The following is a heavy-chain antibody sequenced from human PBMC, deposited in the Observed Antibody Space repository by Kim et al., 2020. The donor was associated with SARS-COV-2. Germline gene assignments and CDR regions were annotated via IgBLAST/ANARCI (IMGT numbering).Heavy chain of an antibody. J-gene: IGHJ3*01. V-gene: IGHV3-33*01. CDR2: IRSDESKR. Sequence: GGSLRLSCTASGFTFSPFAMHWVRQAPGTGLEWVAVIRSDESKRYYAESVKDRFTISRDNSKNTLYLQMNSLRAEDTAIYYCARNFGSATMIGDVWGLGT. CDR1: GFTFSPFA. CDR3: ARNFGSATMIGDV. D-gene: IGHD3-10*01.